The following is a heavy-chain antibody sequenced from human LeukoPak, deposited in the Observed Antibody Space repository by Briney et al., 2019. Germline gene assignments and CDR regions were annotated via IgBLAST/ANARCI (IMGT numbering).Heavy chain of an antibody. CDR3: AAGYRSSWYLGMNY. CDR1: GFTFTSSA. CDR2: IVVGSGNT. D-gene: IGHD6-13*01. V-gene: IGHV1-58*01. J-gene: IGHJ4*02. Sequence: WASVKVSCKASGFTFTSSAVQWVRQARGQRLEWIGWIVVGSGNTNYAQKFQERVTITRDMSTSTAYMELSSLRSEDTAVYYCAAGYRSSWYLGMNYWGQGTLVTVSS.